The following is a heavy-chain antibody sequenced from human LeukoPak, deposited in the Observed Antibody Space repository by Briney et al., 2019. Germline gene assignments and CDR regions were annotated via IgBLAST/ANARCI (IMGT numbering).Heavy chain of an antibody. CDR3: AKDFRSSGYSYGYDY. J-gene: IGHJ4*02. CDR2: ISGSGGST. D-gene: IGHD5-18*01. Sequence: PGGSLRLSCAASGFTFSSYAMSWVRQAPGKGPEWVSAISGSGGSTYYADSVKGRFTISRDNSKNTLYLQMNSLRAEDTAVYYCAKDFRSSGYSYGYDYWGQGTLVTVSS. CDR1: GFTFSSYA. V-gene: IGHV3-23*01.